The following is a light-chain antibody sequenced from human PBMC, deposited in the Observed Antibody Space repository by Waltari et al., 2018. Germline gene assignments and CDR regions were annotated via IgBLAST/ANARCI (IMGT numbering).Light chain of an antibody. Sequence: DIQMTQSPSTLSASVGDRVTITCRASQSFGSWLAWYQQKPGKAPKVLISDGSNLESGVPSRFSGSGSGTEFTLTISSLQPDDFATYYCQQHNGYFGGGTKVEIK. CDR2: DGS. V-gene: IGKV1-5*01. CDR1: QSFGSW. J-gene: IGKJ4*01. CDR3: QQHNGY.